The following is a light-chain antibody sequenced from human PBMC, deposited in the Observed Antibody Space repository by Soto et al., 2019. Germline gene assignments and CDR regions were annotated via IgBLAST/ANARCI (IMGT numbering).Light chain of an antibody. V-gene: IGKV3-20*01. CDR3: HQYGSSPF. CDR2: GAS. J-gene: IGKJ4*01. CDR1: QSVSSNY. Sequence: EILLTQSPGTLSLSPGERATLACRASQSVSSNYLAWYQQKPGQAPRLLIYGASSRATGIPDRFSGSGSGTDFTLTISRLEPEDFAVYYCHQYGSSPFFGGGTKLEIK.